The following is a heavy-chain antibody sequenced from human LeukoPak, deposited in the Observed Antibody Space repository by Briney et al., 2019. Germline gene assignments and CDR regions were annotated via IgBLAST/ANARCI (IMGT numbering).Heavy chain of an antibody. CDR3: ARGVYGRFDS. J-gene: IGHJ5*01. D-gene: IGHD2/OR15-2a*01. CDR2: ISGSGRTI. CDR1: GFTFDAYE. Sequence: GGSLRLSCAASGFTFDAYEITWDRQAPGKGLEWDSYISGSGRTIYYADSVKGRFTISWDNAKNSVYLQMNRLRAEDTAVYYCARGVYGRFDSWGQGTLVTVSS. V-gene: IGHV3-48*03.